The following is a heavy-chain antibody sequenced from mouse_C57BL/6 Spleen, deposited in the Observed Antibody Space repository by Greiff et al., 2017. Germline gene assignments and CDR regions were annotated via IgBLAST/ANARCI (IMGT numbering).Heavy chain of an antibody. CDR1: GYTFTSYW. J-gene: IGHJ3*01. V-gene: IGHV1-64*01. D-gene: IGHD2-4*01. Sequence: QVQLQQPGAELVKPGASVKLSCKASGYTFTSYWMHWVKQRPGQGLEWIGMIHPNSGSTNYNEKFKSKATLTVDKSSSTAYMHLSSLTSEDSAVYYCAPLYYDYDPLFFAYWGPVTLVTASA. CDR2: IHPNSGST. CDR3: APLYYDYDPLFFAY.